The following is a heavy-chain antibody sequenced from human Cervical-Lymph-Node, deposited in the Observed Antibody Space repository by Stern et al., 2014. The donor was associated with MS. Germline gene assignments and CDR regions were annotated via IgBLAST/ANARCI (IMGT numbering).Heavy chain of an antibody. CDR1: GFTFSSYA. J-gene: IGHJ4*02. CDR2: ISYDGSNK. D-gene: IGHD4-17*01. Sequence: QVQLVESGGGVVQPGRSLRLSCAASGFTFSSYAMHWVRQAPGKGLEWVAVISYDGSNKYYADSVKGRFTISRDNSKNTLYLQMNSLRAEDTAVYYCASLRDYHYWGQGTLVTVSS. V-gene: IGHV3-30*04. CDR3: ASLRDYHY.